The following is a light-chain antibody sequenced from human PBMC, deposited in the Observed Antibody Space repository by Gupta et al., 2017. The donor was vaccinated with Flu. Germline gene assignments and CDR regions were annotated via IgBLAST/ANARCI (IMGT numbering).Light chain of an antibody. J-gene: IGLJ1*01. CDR3: QAWDSSTGGV. CDR2: QDS. V-gene: IGLV3-1*01. CDR1: TLGDKD. Sequence: SYELTQPPSVSVSPGPTASITCSGDTLGDKDACWYQQKPGQPLLLVIYQDSKRPAGIPGRFSGSNSGNTATLTISGTQAMEEADYYCQAWDSSTGGVFGTGTKVTVL.